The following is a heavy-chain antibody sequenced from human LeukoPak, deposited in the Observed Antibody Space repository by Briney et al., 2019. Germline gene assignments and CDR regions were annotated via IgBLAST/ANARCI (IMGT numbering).Heavy chain of an antibody. CDR1: GFSFSSYG. CDR2: ISYDGGNK. Sequence: PGRSLRLSCAASGFSFSSYGMHWVRLAPGKGLEWVAVISYDGGNKYYADSVKGRFTISRDNSKNTLYLQINSLRAEDTAVYYCAKPLPGVGATLWSFDDWGQGTLVTVPS. J-gene: IGHJ4*02. V-gene: IGHV3-30*18. D-gene: IGHD1-26*01. CDR3: AKPLPGVGATLWSFDD.